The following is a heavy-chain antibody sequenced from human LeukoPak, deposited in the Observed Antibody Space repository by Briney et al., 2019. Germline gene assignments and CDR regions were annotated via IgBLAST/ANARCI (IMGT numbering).Heavy chain of an antibody. CDR3: ARIRGIVGAYDAFDI. Sequence: EASVTVSCKASGYTFTSYYMHWVRQAPGQGLEWMGWINPNSGGTNYAQKFQGRVTMTRDTSISTAYMELSRLRSDDTAVYYCARIRGIVGAYDAFDIWGQGTMVTVSS. CDR1: GYTFTSYY. J-gene: IGHJ3*02. V-gene: IGHV1-2*02. D-gene: IGHD1-26*01. CDR2: INPNSGGT.